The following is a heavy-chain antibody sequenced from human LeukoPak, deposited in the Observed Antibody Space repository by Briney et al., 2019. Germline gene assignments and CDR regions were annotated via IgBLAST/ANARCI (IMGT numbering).Heavy chain of an antibody. Sequence: GGSLRLSCAASGFTFSNYCMHWVRHAPGKGLVWLSLMNTDGSSTNYADSVKGRFTISRDNAKNTLYLQMNSLRAEDTAVYYCARDRGITIDYWGQGTLVTVSS. D-gene: IGHD3-10*01. CDR1: GFTFSNYC. J-gene: IGHJ4*02. V-gene: IGHV3-74*01. CDR2: MNTDGSST. CDR3: ARDRGITIDY.